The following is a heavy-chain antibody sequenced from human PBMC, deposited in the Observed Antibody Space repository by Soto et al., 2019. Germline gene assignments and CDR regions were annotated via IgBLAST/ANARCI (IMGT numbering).Heavy chain of an antibody. D-gene: IGHD3-3*01. J-gene: IGHJ6*02. CDR1: GGSLSSYY. Sequence: PSETLSLTCTVSGGSLSSYYWSWIRQPPGKGLEWIGYIYYSGSTNYNPSLKSRVTISVDTSKNQFSLKLSSVTAADTAVYYCARDLGITIFGGTNYYYYGMDVWGQGTTVTVSS. V-gene: IGHV4-59*01. CDR2: IYYSGST. CDR3: ARDLGITIFGGTNYYYYGMDV.